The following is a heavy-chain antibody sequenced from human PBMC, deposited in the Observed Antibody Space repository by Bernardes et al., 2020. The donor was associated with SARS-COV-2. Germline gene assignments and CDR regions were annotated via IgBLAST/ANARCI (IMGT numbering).Heavy chain of an antibody. CDR3: ARDGDLAPIDY. D-gene: IGHD4-17*01. V-gene: IGHV1-18*01. CDR2: ISAYTGDT. Sequence: ASVKVSCMASAYTFTTYGISWVRQAPGQGLEWMGWISAYTGDTNFAQNLQGRVTLTTDTSTSTAYMELRNLRSDDTAVYYCARDGDLAPIDYWGQGTLVTVSS. CDR1: AYTFTTYG. J-gene: IGHJ4*02.